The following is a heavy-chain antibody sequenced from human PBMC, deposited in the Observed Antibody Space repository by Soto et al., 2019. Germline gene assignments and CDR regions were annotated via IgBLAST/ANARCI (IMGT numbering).Heavy chain of an antibody. Sequence: PSETLSLTCTVSGGSISSSSYYWGWIRQPPGKGLEWIGQIDHSGTTNYNPSLESRVTISVDTSKNQFSLKLTSVTAADTAVYYCARDKITGLFDYWGQGTLVTVSS. CDR3: ARDKITGLFDY. D-gene: IGHD2-8*02. J-gene: IGHJ4*02. V-gene: IGHV4-39*07. CDR2: IDHSGTT. CDR1: GGSISSSSYY.